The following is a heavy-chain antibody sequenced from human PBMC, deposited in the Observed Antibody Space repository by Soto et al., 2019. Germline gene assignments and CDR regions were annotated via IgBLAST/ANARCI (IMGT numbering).Heavy chain of an antibody. CDR1: GGTFSDYY. D-gene: IGHD6-13*01. CDR3: ARAGGIAATGGRYFDY. J-gene: IGHJ4*02. V-gene: IGHV4-34*01. Sequence: SETLSLTWAVYGGTFSDYYWSWIRQPPGKGLEWIGEINHSGSTNYNPSLKSRVTISVDTSKNQFSLKLSSVTAADTAVYYCARAGGIAATGGRYFDYWGQGTLVT. CDR2: INHSGST.